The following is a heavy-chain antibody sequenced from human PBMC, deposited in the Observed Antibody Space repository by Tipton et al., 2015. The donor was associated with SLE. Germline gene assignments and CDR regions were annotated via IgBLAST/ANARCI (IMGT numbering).Heavy chain of an antibody. CDR3: ARASNTRAFDT. CDR2: IYFTGST. Sequence: TLSLTCTVSGGSISTSNYYWGWIRQPPGKGLEWIGNIYFTGSTKNNPSLNSRVTVSIDTSKNQFSLRLSSVTVADTAIYFCARASNTRAFDTWGQGKLVTVSS. J-gene: IGHJ3*02. D-gene: IGHD4/OR15-4a*01. CDR1: GGSISTSNYY. V-gene: IGHV4-39*07.